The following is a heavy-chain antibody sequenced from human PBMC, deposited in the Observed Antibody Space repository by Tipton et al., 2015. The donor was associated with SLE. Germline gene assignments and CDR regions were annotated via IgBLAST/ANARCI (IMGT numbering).Heavy chain of an antibody. CDR2: IRYDGSNK. D-gene: IGHD1-26*01. CDR3: AKDRGDRGSYWNAFDI. J-gene: IGHJ3*02. Sequence: GSLRLSCAASGFIFNSYGIHWVRQAPGKGLEWVAFIRYDGSNKHYADSVKGRFTISRDNSKNTLYLQMDSLRAEDTAVYYCAKDRGDRGSYWNAFDIWGQGTMVTISS. V-gene: IGHV3-30*02. CDR1: GFIFNSYG.